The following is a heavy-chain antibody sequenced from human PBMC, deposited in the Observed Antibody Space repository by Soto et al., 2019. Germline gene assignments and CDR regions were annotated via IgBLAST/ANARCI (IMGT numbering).Heavy chain of an antibody. CDR2: ISSSSSYI. CDR3: ARDPEYSSSFQYGMDV. Sequence: GGSLRLSCAASGFTFSSYSMNWVRQAPGKGLEWVSSISSSSSYISYADSVKGRFTISRDNAKNSLYLQMNSLGAEDTAVYYCARDPEYSSSFQYGMDVWGQGTTVTVSS. V-gene: IGHV3-21*01. D-gene: IGHD6-6*01. CDR1: GFTFSSYS. J-gene: IGHJ6*02.